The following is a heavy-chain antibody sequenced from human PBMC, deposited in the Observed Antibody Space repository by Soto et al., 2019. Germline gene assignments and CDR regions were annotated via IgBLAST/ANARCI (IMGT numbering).Heavy chain of an antibody. CDR3: ARTRLLPVAGTYLAFDI. D-gene: IGHD6-19*01. J-gene: IGHJ3*02. Sequence: SLRLSCAASGFTFSSYAMHWVRQAPGKGLEWVAVISYDGSNKYYADSVKGRFTISRDNSKNTLYLQMNSLRAEDTAVYYCARTRLLPVAGTYLAFDIWGQGTMVTVSS. CDR1: GFTFSSYA. V-gene: IGHV3-30-3*01. CDR2: ISYDGSNK.